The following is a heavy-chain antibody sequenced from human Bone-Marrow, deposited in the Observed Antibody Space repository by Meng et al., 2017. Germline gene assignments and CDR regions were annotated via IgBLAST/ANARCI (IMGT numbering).Heavy chain of an antibody. CDR1: GGTFSSYA. D-gene: IGHD4-23*01. J-gene: IGHJ4*02. CDR3: ARDRAVPYGGNPGGFDY. Sequence: SVKVSCKASGGTFSSYAISWVRQAPGQGLEWMGGIIPIFGTANCAQKFQGRVTITTDESTSTAYMELSSLRSEDTAVYYCARDRAVPYGGNPGGFDYWGQGTLVTVSS. CDR2: IIPIFGTA. V-gene: IGHV1-69*05.